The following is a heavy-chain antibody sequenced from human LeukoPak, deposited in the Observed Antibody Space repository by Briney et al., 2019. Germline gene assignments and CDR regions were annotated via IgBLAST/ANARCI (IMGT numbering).Heavy chain of an antibody. D-gene: IGHD2-21*01. CDR2: IRESSGDT. Sequence: GGSLRLSCAASGFTVINYAMNWVRQAPGKGLEWVSTIRESSGDTYYEDSVKGRFAIYRDISKNTVYLQMNSLRVEDTAVYFCAKRPISGDDKSFDYWGQGLLVTVSS. J-gene: IGHJ4*02. V-gene: IGHV3-23*01. CDR1: GFTVINYA. CDR3: AKRPISGDDKSFDY.